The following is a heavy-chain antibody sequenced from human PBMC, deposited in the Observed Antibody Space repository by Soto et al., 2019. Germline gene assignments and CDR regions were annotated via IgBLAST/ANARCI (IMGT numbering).Heavy chain of an antibody. CDR2: INAGNGNT. CDR3: ARGPGGPDGPGDY. Sequence: QVQLVQSGAEVKKPGASVKVSCKASGYTFTNYAMHWVRQAPGQRLEWMGWINAGNGNTKYSQKFQGRVTITGDTSASTAYMDLSSLRSEDTALYYCARGPGGPDGPGDYWGQGTLVTVSS. D-gene: IGHD2-15*01. V-gene: IGHV1-3*01. CDR1: GYTFTNYA. J-gene: IGHJ4*02.